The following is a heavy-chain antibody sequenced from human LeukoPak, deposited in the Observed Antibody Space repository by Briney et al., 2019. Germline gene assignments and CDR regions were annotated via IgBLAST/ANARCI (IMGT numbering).Heavy chain of an antibody. Sequence: ASVNVSCPASGYTFTGYYIHWVRQAPGQGLEWMGWINPNNDGTNYAQKFQGRVTMTRDTSINTAYMELSRLRSDDTAVYYCARDLDSSGYYFRGFDPWGQGTLVTVSS. CDR3: ARDLDSSGYYFRGFDP. V-gene: IGHV1-2*02. J-gene: IGHJ5*02. CDR1: GYTFTGYY. D-gene: IGHD3-22*01. CDR2: INPNNDGT.